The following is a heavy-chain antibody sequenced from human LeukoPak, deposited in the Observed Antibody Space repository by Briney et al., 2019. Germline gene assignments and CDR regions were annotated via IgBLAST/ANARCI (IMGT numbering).Heavy chain of an antibody. D-gene: IGHD2-2*01. CDR3: ARSASSVKFDY. J-gene: IGHJ4*02. CDR1: GYTFTDYY. CDR2: INPNSGGT. Sequence: VASVKVSCKGSGYTFTDYYMHWVRLAPGQGLEWMGWINPNSGGTNYAQNFQGRVTMTRDTSITTAYMELRRLTSDDTAVYYCARSASSVKFDYWGQGTLVTVSS. V-gene: IGHV1-2*02.